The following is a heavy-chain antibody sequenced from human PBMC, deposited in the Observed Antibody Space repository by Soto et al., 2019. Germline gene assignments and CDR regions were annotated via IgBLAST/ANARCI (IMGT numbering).Heavy chain of an antibody. CDR3: ARAHYGDYGYGMDV. Sequence: NPSETLSLTCAVCGGSISSGGYSWSWIRQPPGKGLEWIGYIYHSGSTYYNPSLKSRVTISVDRSKNQFSLKLSSVTAADTAVYYCARAHYGDYGYGMDVWGQGTTVTVSS. CDR1: GGSISSGGYS. D-gene: IGHD4-17*01. J-gene: IGHJ6*02. CDR2: IYHSGST. V-gene: IGHV4-30-2*01.